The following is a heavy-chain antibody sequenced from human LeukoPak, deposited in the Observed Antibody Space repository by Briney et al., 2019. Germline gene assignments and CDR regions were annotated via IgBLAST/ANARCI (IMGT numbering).Heavy chain of an antibody. CDR2: INPNSGGT. V-gene: IGHV1-2*02. J-gene: IGHJ4*02. CDR1: GYTFTGYY. Sequence: ASVKVSCKASGYTFTGYYVHWVRQAPGQGLEWMGWINPNSGGTNYAQKFQGRVTMTRDTSISTACMELSRLRADDTAVYYCARAANWVSNGVYWGQGTLVTVSS. D-gene: IGHD7-27*01. CDR3: ARAANWVSNGVY.